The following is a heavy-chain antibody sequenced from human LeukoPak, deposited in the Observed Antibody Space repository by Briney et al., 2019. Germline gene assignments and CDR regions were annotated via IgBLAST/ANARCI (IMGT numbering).Heavy chain of an antibody. Sequence: ASVKVSCKASGYIFTNFGISWVRQARGQGLEWMGWISGYNGNTKYVQKFQGRVTMTTDTSTSTAYMELRSLRSDDTAVYYCARAYGDSLFDYWGQGTLVTVSS. D-gene: IGHD4-17*01. V-gene: IGHV1-18*01. J-gene: IGHJ4*02. CDR3: ARAYGDSLFDY. CDR1: GYIFTNFG. CDR2: ISGYNGNT.